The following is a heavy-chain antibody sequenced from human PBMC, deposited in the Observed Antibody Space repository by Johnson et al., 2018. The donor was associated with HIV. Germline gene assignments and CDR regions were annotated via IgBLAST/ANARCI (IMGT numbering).Heavy chain of an antibody. J-gene: IGHJ3*02. D-gene: IGHD2-15*01. CDR1: GITFSDYA. CDR2: ISYDGSNK. CDR3: AKEGRGGAFDI. V-gene: IGHV3-30-3*01. Sequence: QVQLVESGGGVVQPGRSLRLSCAASGITFSDYAMHWVRQAPGKGLEWVAVISYDGSNKYYADSVTGRFTISRDNSKNTLYLQMNSLRAEDTAVYYCAKEGRGGAFDIWGQGTMVTVSS.